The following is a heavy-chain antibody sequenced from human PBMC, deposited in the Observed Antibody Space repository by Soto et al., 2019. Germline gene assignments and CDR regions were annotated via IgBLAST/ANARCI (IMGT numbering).Heavy chain of an antibody. CDR2: IWYDGTEK. D-gene: IGHD6-13*01. J-gene: IGHJ4*02. V-gene: IGHV3-33*01. CDR1: GFTFRSYG. Sequence: QVQVVESGGGVVQPGRSLRLSCAASGFTFRSYGMHWVHQAPGKGLEWVALIWYDGTEKDYAESVKGRFTISRDDSKNTVYLQMYSLTVDDTAMYYCARDSRRDSSPLYLDYWGQGTVVTVSS. CDR3: ARDSRRDSSPLYLDY.